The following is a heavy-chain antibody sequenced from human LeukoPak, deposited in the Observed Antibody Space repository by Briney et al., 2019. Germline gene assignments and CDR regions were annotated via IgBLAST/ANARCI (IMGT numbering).Heavy chain of an antibody. J-gene: IGHJ4*02. CDR2: INHSGST. CDR3: AREQQLPPMFDY. Sequence: SETLSLTGAVYGGSFSGYYWSWIRQPPGKGLEWIGEINHSGSTYYNPSLKSRVTISVDTSKNQFSLKLSSVTAADTAVYYCAREQQLPPMFDYWGQGTLVTVP. D-gene: IGHD6-13*01. V-gene: IGHV4-34*01. CDR1: GGSFSGYY.